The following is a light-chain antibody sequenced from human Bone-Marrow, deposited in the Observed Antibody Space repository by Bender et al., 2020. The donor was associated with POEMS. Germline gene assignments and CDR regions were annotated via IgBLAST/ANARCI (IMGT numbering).Light chain of an antibody. CDR1: NIGSKS. Sequence: SYVLTQPPSVSVAPGQTARITCGGNNIGSKSVHWYQQKPGQAPVLVVYDDSDRPSGIPERFSGSNSGNTATLTVSGLQTEDEADYYCSSCTASNTFLFGGGTKLTVL. CDR3: SSCTASNTFL. CDR2: DDS. J-gene: IGLJ3*02. V-gene: IGLV3-21*02.